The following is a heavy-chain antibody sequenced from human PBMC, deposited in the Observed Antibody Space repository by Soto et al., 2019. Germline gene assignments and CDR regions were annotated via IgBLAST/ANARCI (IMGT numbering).Heavy chain of an antibody. D-gene: IGHD5-18*01. CDR1: GGSISSSNW. Sequence: PSETLSLTCAVSGGSISSSNWWSWDRQHPGKGLEWIGYICYSGSTYYNPSLKSRVTISVDTSKNQFSLKLSSVTAADTAVYYCARVSPCGYSYGYFDYPGQRTLDPVSS. J-gene: IGHJ4*02. V-gene: IGHV4-31*11. CDR2: ICYSGST. CDR3: ARVSPCGYSYGYFDY.